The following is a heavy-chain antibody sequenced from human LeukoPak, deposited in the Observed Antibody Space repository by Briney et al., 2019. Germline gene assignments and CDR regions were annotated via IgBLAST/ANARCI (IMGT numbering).Heavy chain of an antibody. J-gene: IGHJ4*02. Sequence: PGGSLRLSCAASGFTFSSNYMSWVRQAPGKGLQWVSLIYSGGSTYYADSVKGRFTISRDNSKNTLYLQMNSLRAEDTAVYYCARDLGPGEGSDYWGQGTLVIVSS. CDR2: IYSGGST. CDR3: ARDLGPGEGSDY. V-gene: IGHV3-53*01. CDR1: GFTFSSNY. D-gene: IGHD7-27*01.